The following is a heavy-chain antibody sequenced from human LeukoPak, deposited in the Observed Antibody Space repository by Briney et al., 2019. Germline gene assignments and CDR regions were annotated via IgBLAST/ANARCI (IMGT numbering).Heavy chain of an antibody. J-gene: IGHJ4*02. CDR2: ISYDGSNK. CDR3: ARDLEGN. D-gene: IGHD3-10*01. Sequence: GGSLRLSCAASGFTFSSYAMHWVRQAPGKGLEWVAVISYDGSNKYYADSVKGRFTISRDNSKNTLYLQMNSLRAEDTAVYYCARDLEGNWGQGTLVTVSS. V-gene: IGHV3-30-3*01. CDR1: GFTFSSYA.